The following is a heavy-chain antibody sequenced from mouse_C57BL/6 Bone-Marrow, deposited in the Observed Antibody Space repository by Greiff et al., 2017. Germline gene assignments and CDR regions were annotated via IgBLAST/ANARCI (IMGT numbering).Heavy chain of an antibody. V-gene: IGHV1-69*01. CDR1: GYTFTSYW. D-gene: IGHD1-1*01. CDR2: IDPSDSYT. Sequence: VQLQQSGAELVMPGASVKLSCKASGYTFTSYWMHWVKQRPGQGLEWIGEIDPSDSYTNYNQKFKGKSTLTVDKSSSTAYMQLSSLTSEDSAVYYCASHDYCISYDYAMDYWGQGTSVTVSA. CDR3: ASHDYCISYDYAMDY. J-gene: IGHJ4*01.